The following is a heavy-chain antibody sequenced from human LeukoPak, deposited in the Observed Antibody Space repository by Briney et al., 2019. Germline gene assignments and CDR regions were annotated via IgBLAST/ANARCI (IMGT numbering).Heavy chain of an antibody. CDR3: TTGASNYDILTGYWY. CDR1: GFTFSNAW. D-gene: IGHD3-9*01. J-gene: IGHJ4*02. V-gene: IGHV3-15*01. Sequence: GGSLRLSCAASGFTFSNAWMSWVRQAPGKGLEWVGRIKSKTGGGTTDYAAPVKGRFTISRDDSKNTLYLQMNSLKTEDTAVYYCTTGASNYDILTGYWYWGQGTLVTVSS. CDR2: IKSKTGGGTT.